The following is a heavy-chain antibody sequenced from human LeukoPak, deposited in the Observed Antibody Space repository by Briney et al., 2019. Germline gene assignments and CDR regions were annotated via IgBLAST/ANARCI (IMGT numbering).Heavy chain of an antibody. CDR1: GFTFSNFW. CDR2: IKQDETEK. CDR3: ARDQVIESVYSSHHYFDY. V-gene: IGHV3-7*03. Sequence: GGSLRLSCTASGFTFSNFWMGWVRQAPGKGLEWVANIKQDETEKFYLGSVKGRFTISRDNSRNTLYLQMNSLRAEDTAVYYCARDQVIESVYSSHHYFDYWGQGTLVTVSS. J-gene: IGHJ4*02. D-gene: IGHD4-11*01.